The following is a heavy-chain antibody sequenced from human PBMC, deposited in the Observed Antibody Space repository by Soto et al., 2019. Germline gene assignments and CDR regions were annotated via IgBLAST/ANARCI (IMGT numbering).Heavy chain of an antibody. D-gene: IGHD6-19*01. Sequence: VQLVASGGGLVKPGGSLRLSCAASGFTFSSYSMNWVRQAPGKGLEWVSSISSSSSYIYYADSVKGRFTISRDNAKNSLYLQMNSLRAEDTAVYYCARVSGSSRMYYFDYWGQGTLVTVSS. CDR1: GFTFSSYS. CDR3: ARVSGSSRMYYFDY. CDR2: ISSSSSYI. J-gene: IGHJ4*02. V-gene: IGHV3-21*01.